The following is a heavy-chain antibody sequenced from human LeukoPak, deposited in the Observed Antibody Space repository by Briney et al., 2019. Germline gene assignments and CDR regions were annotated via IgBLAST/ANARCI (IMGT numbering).Heavy chain of an antibody. V-gene: IGHV4-30-2*01. J-gene: IGHJ4*02. Sequence: SQTLSLTCTVSGGSISSGGYYWSWIRQPPGKGLEWIGYIYHSGSTYYNPSLKSRVTISVDRSKNQFSLKLSSVTAADTAVYYCARAGSYSNYRFDYWGQGTLVTVSS. CDR2: IYHSGST. CDR1: GGSISSGGYY. D-gene: IGHD4-11*01. CDR3: ARAGSYSNYRFDY.